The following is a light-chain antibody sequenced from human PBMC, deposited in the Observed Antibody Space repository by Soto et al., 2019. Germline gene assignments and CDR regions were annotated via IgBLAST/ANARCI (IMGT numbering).Light chain of an antibody. Sequence: EIVLTQSPGTLSLSPGERATLSCRASQSVRNNYVAWYQQKGGQAPRLIIDDASRRANGIPDRFSGSGSGTEFTLTISRLEPEDFAVYYCQQCSSPPLTFGGGTKVEIK. CDR1: QSVRNNY. J-gene: IGKJ4*01. CDR2: DAS. CDR3: QQCSSPPLT. V-gene: IGKV3-20*01.